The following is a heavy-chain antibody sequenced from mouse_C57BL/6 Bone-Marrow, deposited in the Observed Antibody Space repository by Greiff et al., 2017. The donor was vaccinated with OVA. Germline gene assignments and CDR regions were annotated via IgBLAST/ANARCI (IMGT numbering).Heavy chain of an antibody. Sequence: EVQLQQSGPGLVKPSQSLSLTCSVTGYSITSGYYWNWIRQFPGNKLEWMGYISYDGSNNYNPSLKNRISITRDSSKNLFFPMLNPVTTEDTASYYCTRERGGLLDWGQGTLVTVSA. CDR1: GYSITSGYY. CDR2: ISYDGSN. V-gene: IGHV3-6*01. D-gene: IGHD2-3*01. J-gene: IGHJ3*01. CDR3: TRERGGLLD.